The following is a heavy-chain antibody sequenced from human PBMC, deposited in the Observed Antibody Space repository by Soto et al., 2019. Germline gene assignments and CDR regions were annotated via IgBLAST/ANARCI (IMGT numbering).Heavy chain of an antibody. CDR3: AHRPGGSGFRYYFDY. V-gene: IGHV2-5*01. CDR1: GFSLTSSGVG. J-gene: IGHJ4*02. CDR2: IYWSDDD. D-gene: IGHD6-19*01. Sequence: SGPTLVNPTQTLTLTCSFSGFSLTSSGVGVGWFRQPPGKALEWLGLIYWSDDDRYRASLHSRLTITKDTSKNQVVLTMTNMDPEDTATYYCAHRPGGSGFRYYFDYWGQGTLVTVSS.